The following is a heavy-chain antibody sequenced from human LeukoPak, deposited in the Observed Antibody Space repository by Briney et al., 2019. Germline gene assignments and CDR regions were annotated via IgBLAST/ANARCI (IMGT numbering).Heavy chain of an antibody. CDR3: AKTPSYSGSYSYFDY. J-gene: IGHJ4*02. Sequence: GSLRLSCAASGFTFSNYAMSWVRQAPGKGLEWVSDISGSGGRTYYADSVKGRFTISRDNSKSTLYLQMTSLRAEDTAVYYCAKTPSYSGSYSYFDYWGQGTLVTVSS. CDR1: GFTFSNYA. V-gene: IGHV3-23*01. D-gene: IGHD1-26*01. CDR2: ISGSGGRT.